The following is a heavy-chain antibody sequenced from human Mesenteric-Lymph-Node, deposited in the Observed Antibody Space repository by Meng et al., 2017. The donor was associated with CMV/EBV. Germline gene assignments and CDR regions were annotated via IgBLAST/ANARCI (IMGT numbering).Heavy chain of an antibody. Sequence: SGFIVSRSHMNWVRQAPGKGLEWISVIYSGGTTYYAESVKDRFTISRDNSKNTLYLQMNSLRAEDTAVYYCARSYDSSGHWGVGWFDPWGQGTLVTVSS. CDR2: IYSGGTT. CDR3: ARSYDSSGHWGVGWFDP. J-gene: IGHJ5*02. D-gene: IGHD3-22*01. CDR1: GFIVSRSH. V-gene: IGHV3-66*01.